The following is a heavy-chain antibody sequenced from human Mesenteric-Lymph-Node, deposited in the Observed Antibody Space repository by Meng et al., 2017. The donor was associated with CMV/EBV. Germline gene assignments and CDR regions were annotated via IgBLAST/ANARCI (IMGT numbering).Heavy chain of an antibody. CDR2: IYYSGTT. Sequence: AVSGGSISSGCYYWTWIRQRPGKGLDWIGYIYYSGTTYFNPSLKSRVTMSVDTSENQFSLNLNSVTAADTAVYYCARSLSGSYSFDSWGQGTLVTVSS. D-gene: IGHD1-26*01. CDR1: GGSISSGCYY. CDR3: ARSLSGSYSFDS. J-gene: IGHJ4*02. V-gene: IGHV4-31*11.